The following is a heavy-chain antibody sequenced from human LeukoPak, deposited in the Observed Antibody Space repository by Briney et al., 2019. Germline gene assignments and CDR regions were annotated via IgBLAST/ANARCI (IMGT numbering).Heavy chain of an antibody. D-gene: IGHD3-10*01. CDR3: ARGMVRGVTYYYYYGMDV. CDR2: IIPILGIA. CDR1: GGTFSSYA. J-gene: IGHJ6*02. Sequence: SVKVSCKASGGTFSSYAISWVRQAPGQGLEWMGRIIPILGIANYAQKFQGRVTITADKSTSTAYMELSSLRSEDTAVYYCARGMVRGVTYYYYYGMDVWGQGTTVTVSS. V-gene: IGHV1-69*04.